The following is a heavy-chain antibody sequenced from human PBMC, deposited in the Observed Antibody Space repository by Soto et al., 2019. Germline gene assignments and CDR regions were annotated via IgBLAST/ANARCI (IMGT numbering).Heavy chain of an antibody. V-gene: IGHV4-39*01. Sequence: PSETLSLTCTVSGGSVTNSRYYWGWIRQSPGKGLEWIGSVYYRGRSYSKSSVKSRVTISVDTSKNRFSLSLNSVTASDTAVYFCVSQRTTVPTQAYFDYWGPGALVTVS. D-gene: IGHD4-17*01. CDR1: GGSVTNSRYY. J-gene: IGHJ4*02. CDR2: VYYRGRS. CDR3: VSQRTTVPTQAYFDY.